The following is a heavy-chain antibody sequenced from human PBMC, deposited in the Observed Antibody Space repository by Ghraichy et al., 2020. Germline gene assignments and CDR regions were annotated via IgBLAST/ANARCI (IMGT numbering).Heavy chain of an antibody. CDR2: IYYSGSTSGSS. Sequence: SEPLSLTCTVSGGSISNYYWSWIRQPPGKGLEWIGYIYYSGSTSGSSNYNPSLKSRVTISVDTSKNQLSLRLSSVTAADTAVYYCARDQSAADYYYYGMDVWGQGTTVTVSS. CDR3: ARDQSAADYYYYGMDV. J-gene: IGHJ6*02. CDR1: GGSISNYY. V-gene: IGHV4-59*01. D-gene: IGHD2-2*01.